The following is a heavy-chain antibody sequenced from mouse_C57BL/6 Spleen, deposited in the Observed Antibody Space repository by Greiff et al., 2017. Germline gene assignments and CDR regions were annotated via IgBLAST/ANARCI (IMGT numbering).Heavy chain of an antibody. J-gene: IGHJ4*01. D-gene: IGHD2-5*01. CDR3: ARSNYYAMDY. CDR2: ISGGGGNT. V-gene: IGHV5-9*01. Sequence: EVMLVESGGGLVKPGGSLKLSCAASGFTFSSYTMSWVRQTPEKRLEWVATISGGGGNTYYPDSVKGRFTISRDNAKNTLYLQMSSLRSEDTALYYCARSNYYAMDYWGQGTSVTVSS. CDR1: GFTFSSYT.